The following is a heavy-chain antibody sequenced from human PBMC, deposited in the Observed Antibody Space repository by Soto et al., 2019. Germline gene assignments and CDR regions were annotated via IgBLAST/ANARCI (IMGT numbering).Heavy chain of an antibody. D-gene: IGHD1-26*01. Sequence: GSMRLSRAASGFTVSSNYMSWVRQAPGKGLEWVSVIYSGGSTYYADSVKGRFTISRDNSKNTLYLQMNSLRAEDTAVYYCAVGNSGSFYWGQGTLVTVSS. CDR1: GFTVSSNY. V-gene: IGHV3-53*01. CDR3: AVGNSGSFY. J-gene: IGHJ4*02. CDR2: IYSGGST.